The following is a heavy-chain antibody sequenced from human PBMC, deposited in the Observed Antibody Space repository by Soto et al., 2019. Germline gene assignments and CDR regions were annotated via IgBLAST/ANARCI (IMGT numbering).Heavy chain of an antibody. D-gene: IGHD6-19*01. CDR3: ARELGIAVAGIIY. CDR1: GFTFSSYA. V-gene: IGHV3-30-3*01. Sequence: QVQLVESGGGVVQPGRSLRLSCAASGFTFSSYAMHWVRQAPGKGLEWVAVISYDGSNKYYADSVKGRFTISRDNSKNTLYLQMNSLRAEDTAVYYCARELGIAVAGIIYWGQGTLVTVSS. J-gene: IGHJ4*02. CDR2: ISYDGSNK.